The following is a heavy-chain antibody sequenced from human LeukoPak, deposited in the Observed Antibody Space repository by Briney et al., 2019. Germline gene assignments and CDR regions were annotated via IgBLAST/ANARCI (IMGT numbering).Heavy chain of an antibody. D-gene: IGHD1-26*01. V-gene: IGHV3-21*01. J-gene: IGHJ4*02. CDR3: ARDLLGWELHYFDY. Sequence: GGSLRLSCAASGFTFSTYNMNWVRQAPGKGLEWVSSISGSSSYIYYADSVKGRFSISRDNAKNSLYLQMNSLRAEDTAVYYCARDLLGWELHYFDYWGQGALVTVSS. CDR2: ISGSSSYI. CDR1: GFTFSTYN.